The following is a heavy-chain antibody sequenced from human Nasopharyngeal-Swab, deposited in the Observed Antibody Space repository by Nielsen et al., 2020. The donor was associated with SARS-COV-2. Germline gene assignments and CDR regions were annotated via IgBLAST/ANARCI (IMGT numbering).Heavy chain of an antibody. CDR2: ISSSGSTI. CDR1: GFTFSSYE. CDR3: ARVVPFLLPRRGHWYFDL. Sequence: GESLKISCAASGFTFSSYEMNWVRQAPGKGLEWVSYISSSGSTIYYADSVKGRFTISRDNAKNSLYLQMNGLRAEDTAVYCCARVVPFLLPRRGHWYFDLWGRGTLVTVSS. D-gene: IGHD3-3*02. V-gene: IGHV3-48*03. J-gene: IGHJ2*01.